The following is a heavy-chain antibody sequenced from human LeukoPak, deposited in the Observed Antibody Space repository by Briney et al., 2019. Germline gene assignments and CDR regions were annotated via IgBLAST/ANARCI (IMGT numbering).Heavy chain of an antibody. V-gene: IGHV3-23*01. Sequence: GGSLRLSCAASGFAFGSYGMSWVRQAPGKGLDWVASLSGSGHNTYYADSVKGRFTISRDISQKSLFLQMNTLTAEDSAVYYCARGLHGGNTMFYSDRWGQGALVIVSS. CDR1: GFAFGSYG. J-gene: IGHJ4*02. D-gene: IGHD4-23*01. CDR3: ARGLHGGNTMFYSDR. CDR2: LSGSGHNT.